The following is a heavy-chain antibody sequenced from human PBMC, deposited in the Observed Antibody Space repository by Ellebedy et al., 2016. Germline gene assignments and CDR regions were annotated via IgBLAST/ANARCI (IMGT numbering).Heavy chain of an antibody. V-gene: IGHV3-30*18. CDR2: ISYDGSNK. D-gene: IGHD2-2*01. Sequence: GGSLRLSXAASGFTFSSYGMHWVRQAPGKGLEWVAVISYDGSNKYYADSVKGRFTISRDNSKNTLYLQMNSLRAEDTAVYYCAKTVVPAAILYYYGMDGWGQGTTVTVSS. CDR3: AKTVVPAAILYYYGMDG. J-gene: IGHJ6*02. CDR1: GFTFSSYG.